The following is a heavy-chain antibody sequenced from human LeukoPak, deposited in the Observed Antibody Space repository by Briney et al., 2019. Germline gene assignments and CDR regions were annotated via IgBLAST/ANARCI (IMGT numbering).Heavy chain of an antibody. Sequence: SETLSLTCTVSGGSISSGDYYWTWIRQPPGKGLEWIGYIYNSGSTNYNPSLKSRVTISLDTSKNQLSMKLRSVTAADTAVYYCARGSDFGDYWGQGTLVTVSS. J-gene: IGHJ4*02. CDR1: GGSISSGDYY. V-gene: IGHV4-61*08. D-gene: IGHD4-17*01. CDR2: IYNSGST. CDR3: ARGSDFGDY.